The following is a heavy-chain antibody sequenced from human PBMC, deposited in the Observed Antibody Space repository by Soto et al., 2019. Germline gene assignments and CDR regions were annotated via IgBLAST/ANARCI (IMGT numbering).Heavy chain of an antibody. Sequence: SETLSLTCTVSGGSISSYYWSWIRQPPGKGLEWIGYIYYSGSTNYNPSLKSRVTISVDTSKNQFSLKLSSVTAADTAVYYCARCRSGSYYNPWGQGTLVTVSS. CDR1: GGSISSYY. CDR3: ARCRSGSYYNP. V-gene: IGHV4-59*08. J-gene: IGHJ5*02. D-gene: IGHD3-10*01. CDR2: IYYSGST.